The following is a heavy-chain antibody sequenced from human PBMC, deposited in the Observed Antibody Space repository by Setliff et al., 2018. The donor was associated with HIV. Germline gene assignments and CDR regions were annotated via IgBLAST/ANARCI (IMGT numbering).Heavy chain of an antibody. D-gene: IGHD3-16*01. CDR3: VRASRDYYYYYMDA. CDR1: GESFNDYY. J-gene: IGHJ6*03. V-gene: IGHV4-34*01. CDR2: INHYGSG. Sequence: SETLSLTCAVYGESFNDYYWSWIRLPPGKGLEWIGEINHYGSGNYNPSLKSRVTISVDTSKNQFSLRLTSVTAADTAIYYCVRASRDYYYYYMDAWGRGTTVTVSS.